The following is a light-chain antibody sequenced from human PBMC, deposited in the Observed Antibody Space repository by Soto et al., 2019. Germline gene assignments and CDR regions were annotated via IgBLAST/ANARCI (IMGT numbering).Light chain of an antibody. CDR1: SSDVGGYNY. CDR3: SSYAGSNNPVI. V-gene: IGLV2-8*01. J-gene: IGLJ2*01. Sequence: QSALTQPPSASGSPGQLVTISCTGTSSDVGGYNYVSWYQHHPGKAPKLMIYEVTKRPSGVPDRFSGSKSGNTASLTVSGLQAEDEAAYYCSSYAGSNNPVIFGGGTKVTVL. CDR2: EVT.